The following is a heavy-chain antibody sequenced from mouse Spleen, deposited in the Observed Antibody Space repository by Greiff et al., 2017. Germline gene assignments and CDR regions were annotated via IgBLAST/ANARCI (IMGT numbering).Heavy chain of an antibody. V-gene: IGHV5-6*01. Sequence: EVKLMESGGDLVKPGGSLKLSCAASGFTFSSYGMSWVRQTPDKRLEWVATISSGGSYTYYPDSVKGRFTISRDNAKNTLYLQMSSLKSEDTAMYYCAKRYYGSSPYYAMDYWGQGTSVTVSS. CDR3: AKRYYGSSPYYAMDY. CDR2: ISSGGSYT. CDR1: GFTFSSYG. J-gene: IGHJ4*01. D-gene: IGHD1-1*01.